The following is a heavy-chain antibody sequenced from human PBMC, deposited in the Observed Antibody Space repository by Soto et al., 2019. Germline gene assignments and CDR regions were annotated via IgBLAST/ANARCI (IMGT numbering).Heavy chain of an antibody. CDR3: ARGLRRNNYFDY. D-gene: IGHD4-17*01. CDR1: GAPISSDDYY. J-gene: IGHJ4*02. CDR2: IYYSGST. Sequence: SETLSLTCTVSGAPISSDDYYWSWVRQPPGKGLEWIGYIYYSGSTYYNPSLKSRVTISLDTSKNQFSLNLSSVTAADTAVFYCARGLRRNNYFDYWGQGTLVTV. V-gene: IGHV4-30-4*01.